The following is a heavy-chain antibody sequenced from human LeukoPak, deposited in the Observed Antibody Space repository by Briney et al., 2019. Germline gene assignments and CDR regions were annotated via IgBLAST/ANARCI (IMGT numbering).Heavy chain of an antibody. V-gene: IGHV3-13*01. D-gene: IGHD3-22*01. Sequence: GGSLRLSCAASGFTFSSYDMHWVRQATGKGLEWVSAIGTAGVTYYPGSVKGRFTISRENAKNSLYLQMSSLRAGDTAVYYCARSINYYDSSGLNAFDIWGQGTMVTVSS. CDR2: IGTAGVT. CDR1: GFTFSSYD. J-gene: IGHJ3*02. CDR3: ARSINYYDSSGLNAFDI.